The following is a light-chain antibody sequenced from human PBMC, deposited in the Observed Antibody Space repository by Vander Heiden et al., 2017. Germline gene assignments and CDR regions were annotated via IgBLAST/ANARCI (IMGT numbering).Light chain of an antibody. J-gene: IGLJ2*01. CDR2: YKSDSDK. Sequence: QAVLTQPSSLSSSPGSSASLTCTLRSDIGIGPYRIYWYQQKPGSPPHFLLRYKSDSDKQQGYGVSSRFSGSKDGSANAAILLISRLQSDDEADYYCMTWHSSAWFFGGGTKLT. CDR1: SDIGIGPYR. CDR3: MTWHSSAWF. V-gene: IGLV5-45*03.